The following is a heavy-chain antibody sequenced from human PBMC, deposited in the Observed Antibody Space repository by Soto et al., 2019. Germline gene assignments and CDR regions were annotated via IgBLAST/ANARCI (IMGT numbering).Heavy chain of an antibody. D-gene: IGHD1-26*01. CDR1: TFSMYS. CDR2: ISSGSAYI. V-gene: IGHV3-21*06. Sequence: EVHVVESGGGLVKPGGSLRLSCTFTFSMYSMNWVRQAPGKGLEWVASISSGSAYIKYAESVKGRFTISRDNAKNSLHLQMNSLRAEDTAIYHCARDQGGSYDSWFDPWGKGTLVTVSS. J-gene: IGHJ5*02. CDR3: ARDQGGSYDSWFDP.